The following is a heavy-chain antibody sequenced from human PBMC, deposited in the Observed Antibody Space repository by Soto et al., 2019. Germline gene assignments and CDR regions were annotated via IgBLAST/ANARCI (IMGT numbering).Heavy chain of an antibody. V-gene: IGHV3-23*01. J-gene: IGHJ4*02. D-gene: IGHD6-19*01. CDR2: ISVSGDNT. Sequence: EVQLLESGGVLEQPGGSLRLSCAASGFTFNTQAMSWVRQAPGKGLEWVSSISVSGDNTYNADAVKGRFTISRDNSKNTLYLQMNSLSAEDTAVYYCVKDRSTSDWYGYFDYWGQGSLVTVSS. CDR3: VKDRSTSDWYGYFDY. CDR1: GFTFNTQA.